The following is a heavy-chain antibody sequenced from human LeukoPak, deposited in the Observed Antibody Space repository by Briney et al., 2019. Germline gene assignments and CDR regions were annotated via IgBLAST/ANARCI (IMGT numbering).Heavy chain of an antibody. V-gene: IGHV3-48*02. J-gene: IGHJ4*02. CDR1: GFTFSGYS. CDR3: ARELDY. CDR2: ISSRSSTI. Sequence: GGSLRLSCAASGFTFSGYSMNWDRQAPGNGLEWVSYISSRSSTIYYADSVKGRFTISRDNAKNSLYLQMNSLRDEDTAVYYCARELDYWGQGTLVTVSS.